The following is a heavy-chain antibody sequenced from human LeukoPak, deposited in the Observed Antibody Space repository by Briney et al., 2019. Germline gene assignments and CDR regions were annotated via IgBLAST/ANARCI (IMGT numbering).Heavy chain of an antibody. V-gene: IGHV4-59*01. CDR1: GGSLSSYY. J-gene: IGHJ4*02. CDR2: IYYSGST. Sequence: RSETLSLTCTVSGGSLSSYYWSWIRQPPGKGLEWIGYIYYSGSTNYNPSLKSRVTISVDTSKNQFSLKLSSVTAADTAVYYCASAVAGTPNFDYWGQGTLVTVSS. CDR3: ASAVAGTPNFDY. D-gene: IGHD6-19*01.